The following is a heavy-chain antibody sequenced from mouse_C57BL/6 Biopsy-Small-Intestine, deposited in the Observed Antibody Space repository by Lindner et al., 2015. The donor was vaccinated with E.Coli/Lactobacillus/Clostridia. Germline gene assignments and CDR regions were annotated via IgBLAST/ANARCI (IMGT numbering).Heavy chain of an antibody. D-gene: IGHD2-4*01. CDR2: INPTNGYT. Sequence: VQLRSLGTELVKPGASVKLSCKASGYTFTSYWMHWVKQRPGQGLEWIGNINPTNGYTKYNQKFKDKATLTADKSSSTAYMQLSSLTYEDSAVYYCARGGDYDKYYFDYWGQGTTLTVSS. V-gene: IGHV1-53*01. J-gene: IGHJ2*01. CDR3: ARGGDYDKYYFDY. CDR1: GYTFTSYW.